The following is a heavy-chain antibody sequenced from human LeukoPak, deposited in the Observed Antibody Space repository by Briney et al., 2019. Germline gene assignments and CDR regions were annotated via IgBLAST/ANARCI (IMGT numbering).Heavy chain of an antibody. CDR1: GFTFSSYA. CDR3: AKGRIEGSSGWSWYFDL. Sequence: GSLRLSCAASGFTFSSYAMGWVRQAPGKGLEWVSAISGSGGSTYYADSVKGRFTISRDNSKNTLYLQMNSLRAEDTAVYYCAKGRIEGSSGWSWYFDLWGRGTMVTVSS. J-gene: IGHJ2*01. CDR2: ISGSGGST. D-gene: IGHD6-19*01. V-gene: IGHV3-23*01.